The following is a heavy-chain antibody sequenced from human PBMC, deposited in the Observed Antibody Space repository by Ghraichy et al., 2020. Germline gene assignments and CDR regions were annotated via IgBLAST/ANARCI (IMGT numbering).Heavy chain of an antibody. D-gene: IGHD3-10*01. CDR1: GGSLSGYF. V-gene: IGHV4-34*01. CDR3: TRHRAMVRGPVIRLYDYYGMDV. J-gene: IGHJ6*02. Sequence: SETLSLTCAVYGGSLSGYFWSWIRQSPGKGLEWIGEANPRGSSNYYPSLKSRVTIFLDMSKNQFSLNLSSVTAADTAVYYCTRHRAMVRGPVIRLYDYYGMDVWGQGTTVTVSS. CDR2: ANPRGSS.